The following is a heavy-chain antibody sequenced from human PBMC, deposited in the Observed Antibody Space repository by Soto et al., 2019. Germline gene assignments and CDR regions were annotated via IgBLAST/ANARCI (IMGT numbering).Heavy chain of an antibody. V-gene: IGHV3-21*04. D-gene: IGHD5-12*01. CDR1: GFTFSSYS. Sequence: GGSLRLSCAASGFTFSSYSMNWVRQAPGKGLEWVSSISSSSSYIYYADSVKGRFTFSRDNSRNSLYLQMNSLRADDTAMYFCASSLFMVAPDNEPFDYWGQGTLVTVSS. J-gene: IGHJ4*02. CDR3: ASSLFMVAPDNEPFDY. CDR2: ISSSSSYI.